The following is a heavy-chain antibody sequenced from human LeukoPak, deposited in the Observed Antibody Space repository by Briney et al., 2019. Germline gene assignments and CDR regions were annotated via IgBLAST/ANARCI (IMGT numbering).Heavy chain of an antibody. CDR1: SDSISSPY. CDR2: IYASGST. V-gene: IGHV4-4*07. J-gene: IGHJ4*02. CDR3: ARDSSSWYFDY. Sequence: PSETLSLTCTVSSDSISSPYWSWIRQPAGKGLECIGRIYASGSTNYNPSLKSRVTMSADTSKNQFSLKLSSVTAADTAVYYCARDSSSWYFDYWGQGTLVTVSS. D-gene: IGHD6-13*01.